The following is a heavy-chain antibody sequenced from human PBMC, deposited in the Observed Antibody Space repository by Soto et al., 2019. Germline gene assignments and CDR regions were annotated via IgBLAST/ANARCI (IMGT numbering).Heavy chain of an antibody. V-gene: IGHV3-48*02. CDR1: GFTFSSYS. CDR3: ARAGAGAGYYYYGMAV. J-gene: IGHJ6*02. CDR2: ISTSSSTI. Sequence: GGSLRLSCAASGFTFSSYSMTWVRQPPGKGLEWLSYISTSSSTIYYADSVKGRFTISRDNAKNSLFLQMNSLRDEDTAVYYCARAGAGAGYYYYGMAVWGQGTTVTVSS. D-gene: IGHD6-19*01.